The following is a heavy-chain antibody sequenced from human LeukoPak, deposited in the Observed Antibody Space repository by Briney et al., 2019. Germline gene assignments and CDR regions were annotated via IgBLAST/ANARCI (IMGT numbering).Heavy chain of an antibody. CDR2: ISYDGSNK. Sequence: PGGSLRLSCAASGFTFSPYSMHWVRQAPGKGLEWVAVISYDGSNKYYADSVKGRFTISRDNSKTTLYLQINSLRAEDTAVYYCARGLGWRQLGDYWGQGTLVTVSS. CDR1: GFTFSPYS. V-gene: IGHV3-30-3*01. D-gene: IGHD6-6*01. CDR3: ARGLGWRQLGDY. J-gene: IGHJ4*02.